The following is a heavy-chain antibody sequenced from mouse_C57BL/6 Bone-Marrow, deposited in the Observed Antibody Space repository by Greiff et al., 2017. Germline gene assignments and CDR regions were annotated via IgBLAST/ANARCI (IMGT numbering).Heavy chain of an antibody. J-gene: IGHJ2*01. CDR1: GYTFTSYW. CDR3: ARPPDYYGSSYDFDY. D-gene: IGHD1-1*01. CDR2: IYPGSGST. Sequence: VQLQQPGAELVKPGASVKMSCKASGYTFTSYWITWVKQRPGHGLEWIGDIYPGSGSTNYNEKFKSKATLTVDTSSSTAYMQLSSLTSEDSAVYYCARPPDYYGSSYDFDYWGQGTTLTVSS. V-gene: IGHV1-55*01.